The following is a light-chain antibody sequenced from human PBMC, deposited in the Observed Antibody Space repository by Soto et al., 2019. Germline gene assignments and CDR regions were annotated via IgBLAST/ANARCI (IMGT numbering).Light chain of an antibody. CDR2: KVS. V-gene: IGKV1-5*03. CDR1: QTINIW. CDR3: QQYKSDWT. Sequence: DIQMTQSPSTLSASVGDRVTITCRASQTINIWLAWNQQKPGKAPNLLIYKVSTLESGVPSRFSGSGSGTEFTLTISSLQPEDSATYYCQQYKSDWTFGQGTKVEI. J-gene: IGKJ1*01.